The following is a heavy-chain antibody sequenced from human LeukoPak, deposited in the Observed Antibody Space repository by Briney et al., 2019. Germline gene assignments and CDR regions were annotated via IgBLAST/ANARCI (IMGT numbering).Heavy chain of an antibody. D-gene: IGHD2-2*01. Sequence: GGSLRLSCAASGFTFSSYGMHWVRQAPGKGLEWVAVIWYDGSNKYYADSVKGRFTISRDNSKNTLYLQMNSLRAEDTAVYYCARDQGYCSSTSCYAPWYYYYYYSMDVWGQGTTVTVSS. CDR3: ARDQGYCSSTSCYAPWYYYYYYSMDV. CDR2: IWYDGSNK. CDR1: GFTFSSYG. V-gene: IGHV3-33*01. J-gene: IGHJ6*02.